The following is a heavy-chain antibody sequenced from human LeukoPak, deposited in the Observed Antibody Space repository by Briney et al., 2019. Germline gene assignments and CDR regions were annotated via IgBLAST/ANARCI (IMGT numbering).Heavy chain of an antibody. CDR2: IYTSGST. V-gene: IGHV4-61*02. J-gene: IGHJ4*02. CDR1: GDSITSGDSY. Sequence: SETLSLTCSVSGDSITSGDSYWTWIRQPAGKGLEWIGLIYTSGSTNYNPSLNRRITISLDTSNNQFSLQLNSVTDADTAVYYCARRSGYRNNDYWGQGTLVTVSS. CDR3: ARRSGYRNNDY. D-gene: IGHD5-18*01.